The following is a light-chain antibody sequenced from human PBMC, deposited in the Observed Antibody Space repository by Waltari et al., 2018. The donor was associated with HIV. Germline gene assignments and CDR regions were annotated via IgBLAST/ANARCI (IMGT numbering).Light chain of an antibody. CDR1: SPNIGAGYD. CDR2: GNS. Sequence: QSELTQPPSVSAAPGQRVTISCTGSSPNIGAGYDVHRYQQGPGRAPKVVIYGNSNRPSGVPDRFSGSKSGSSASLVITGLQSEDEADYYCQSYDSNLSGLFGGGTKVTVL. CDR3: QSYDSNLSGL. J-gene: IGLJ2*01. V-gene: IGLV1-40*01.